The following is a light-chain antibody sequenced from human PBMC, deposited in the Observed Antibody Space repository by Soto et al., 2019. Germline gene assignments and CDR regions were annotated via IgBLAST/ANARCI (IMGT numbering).Light chain of an antibody. CDR3: QQFNSYLFT. CDR1: QGISSA. V-gene: IGKV1-13*02. CDR2: DAS. Sequence: AIQLTQSPSSLSASVGDRVTITCRASQGISSALAWYQQKPGKAPKLLIYDASSLDSGVPSRFSGSGSATDFTLTISSLQPEDFATYYCQQFNSYLFTFGPGTKVDIK. J-gene: IGKJ3*01.